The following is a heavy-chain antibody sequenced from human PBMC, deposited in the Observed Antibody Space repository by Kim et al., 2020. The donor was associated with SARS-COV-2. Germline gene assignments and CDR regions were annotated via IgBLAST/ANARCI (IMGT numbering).Heavy chain of an antibody. V-gene: IGHV4-34*01. D-gene: IGHD5-18*01. Sequence: NPSLKSRVTISADTSKNQFSLKLTSVTAADTAVYYCARDPSGNNYGYFGYWGQGTLVTVSS. CDR3: ARDPSGNNYGYFGY. J-gene: IGHJ4*02.